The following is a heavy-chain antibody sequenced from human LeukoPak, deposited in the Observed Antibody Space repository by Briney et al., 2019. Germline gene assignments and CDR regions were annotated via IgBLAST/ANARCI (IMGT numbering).Heavy chain of an antibody. J-gene: IGHJ4*02. Sequence: GGSLRLSCAASGFTFSSYSMNWVRQAPGKGLEWVSSIGGTGTSIYYADSVKGRFTISRDNPKNSLYLQMNSLRAEDTAVYYCAREVAEGFDYWGQGTLVTVSS. V-gene: IGHV3-21*01. CDR3: AREVAEGFDY. CDR1: GFTFSSYS. CDR2: IGGTGTSI.